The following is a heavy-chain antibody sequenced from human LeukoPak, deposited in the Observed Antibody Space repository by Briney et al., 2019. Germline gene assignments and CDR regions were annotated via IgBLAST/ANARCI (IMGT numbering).Heavy chain of an antibody. CDR3: AKHREGGSSSWYWGNWFDP. Sequence: PGGSLRLSCAASGFTFSIYAMSWVRQAPGKGLEWVSAISGSGGSTYYAVSVKGRFTISRDNSKTTLYLQMNSLGAEDTAVYYCAKHREGGSSSWYWGNWFDPWGQGTLVTVSS. V-gene: IGHV3-23*01. J-gene: IGHJ5*02. CDR2: ISGSGGST. D-gene: IGHD6-13*01. CDR1: GFTFSIYA.